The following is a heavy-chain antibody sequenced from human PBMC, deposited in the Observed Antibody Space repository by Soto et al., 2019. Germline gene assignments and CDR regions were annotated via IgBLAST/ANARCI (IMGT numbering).Heavy chain of an antibody. CDR3: ARGVSAGVPY. J-gene: IGHJ4*02. V-gene: IGHV1-8*01. CDR2: MQPSTGRT. Sequence: QVQLVQSGAEVREPGASVKVYCKASGYSFTSLDINWVRQTAGQGLEWMGWMQPSTGRTGYAQKFEGGATITRDPSIKPAYMELTTLTSDDRAFFSCARGVSAGVPYWGQGTLFPVSS. D-gene: IGHD3-10*01. CDR1: GYSFTSLD.